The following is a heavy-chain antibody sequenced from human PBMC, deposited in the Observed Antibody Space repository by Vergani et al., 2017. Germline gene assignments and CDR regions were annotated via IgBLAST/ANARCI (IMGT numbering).Heavy chain of an antibody. CDR2: IIPIFGTA. V-gene: IGHV1-69*01. D-gene: IGHD6-6*01. Sequence: QVQLVQSGAEVKKPGSSVKVSCKASGGTFSSYAISWVRQAPGQGLEWMGGIIPIFGTANYAQKFQGRVTITADESTSTAYMAMSSLRSEDTAVDYCARDSPESSSSGWRDYYYYYMDVWGKGTTVTVSS. J-gene: IGHJ6*03. CDR1: GGTFSSYA. CDR3: ARDSPESSSSGWRDYYYYYMDV.